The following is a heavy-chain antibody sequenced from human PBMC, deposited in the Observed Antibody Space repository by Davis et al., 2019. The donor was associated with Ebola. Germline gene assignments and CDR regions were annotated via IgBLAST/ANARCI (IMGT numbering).Heavy chain of an antibody. V-gene: IGHV4-39*07. J-gene: IGHJ4*02. D-gene: IGHD1-26*01. CDR3: ARRRVVGATGTDY. CDR1: GGSISSSSYY. CDR2: IYYSGST. Sequence: GSLRLSCTVSGGSISSSSYYWGWIRQPPGKGLEWIANIYYSGSTQYNPSLKSRVTISVDTSKNQFSLKLSSVTAADTAVYYCARRRVVGATGTDYWGQGTLVTVSS.